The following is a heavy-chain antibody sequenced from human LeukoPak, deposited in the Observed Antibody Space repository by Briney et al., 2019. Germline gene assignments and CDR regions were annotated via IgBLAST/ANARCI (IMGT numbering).Heavy chain of an antibody. CDR3: ARDYNDAFDI. Sequence: SETLSLTCTVSGGSISNGDHYWNWIRQPPGKGLEWIGYIYYSGSTKYNPSLRSRVTISEDTSKNQFSLRLNSVTAADTAVYYCARDYNDAFDIWGQGTMVTVSS. J-gene: IGHJ3*02. CDR1: GGSISNGDHY. CDR2: IYYSGST. D-gene: IGHD3-10*01. V-gene: IGHV4-30-4*01.